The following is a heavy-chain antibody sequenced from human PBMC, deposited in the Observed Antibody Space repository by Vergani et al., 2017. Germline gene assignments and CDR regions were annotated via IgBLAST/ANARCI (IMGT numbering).Heavy chain of an antibody. CDR2: ISVYNGET. Sequence: QVQLVQSGAEVKKPGASVKVSCEGSGYTFRNYGISWVRQAPGEGLEWLGWISVYNGETKFAQKFQGRVTITADESTSTAYMELSSLRSEDTAVYYCARVPAASYYYYGMDVWGQG. V-gene: IGHV1-18*04. CDR3: ARVPAASYYYYGMDV. J-gene: IGHJ6*02. CDR1: GYTFRNYG. D-gene: IGHD2-2*01.